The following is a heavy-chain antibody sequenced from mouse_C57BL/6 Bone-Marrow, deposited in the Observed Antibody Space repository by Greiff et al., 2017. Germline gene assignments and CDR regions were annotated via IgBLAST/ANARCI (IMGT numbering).Heavy chain of an antibody. CDR3: TRSGDGYTY. CDR1: GYTFTDYE. Sequence: VQLQQSGAELVRPGASVTLSCKASGYTFTDYEMHWVKQTPVHGLEWIGAIDPETGGTAYNQKFKGKAILTADKSSSTAYMELRSLTSEDSAVYYCTRSGDGYTYWGQGTTLTVSS. D-gene: IGHD2-3*01. CDR2: IDPETGGT. J-gene: IGHJ2*01. V-gene: IGHV1-15*01.